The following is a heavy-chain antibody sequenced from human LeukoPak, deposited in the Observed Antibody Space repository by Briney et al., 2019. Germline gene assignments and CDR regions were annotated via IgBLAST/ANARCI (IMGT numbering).Heavy chain of an antibody. CDR1: GYTFTGYY. J-gene: IGHJ4*02. V-gene: IGHV1-2*02. CDR2: INPNSGST. D-gene: IGHD2-2*01. CDR3: ARDIIVVVPAAMGY. Sequence: ASVKVSCKASGYTFTGYYMHWVRQAPGQGLEWMGWINPNSGSTNYAQKFQGRVTMTRDTSISTAYMELSRLRSDDTAVYYCARDIIVVVPAAMGYWGQGTLVTVSS.